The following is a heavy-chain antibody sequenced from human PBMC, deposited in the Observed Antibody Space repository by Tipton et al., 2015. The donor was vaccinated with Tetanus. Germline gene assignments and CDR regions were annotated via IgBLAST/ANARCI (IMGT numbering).Heavy chain of an antibody. CDR1: GGSISSYY. J-gene: IGHJ4*02. CDR3: AGGTVIGYDY. V-gene: IGHV4-59*01. D-gene: IGHD4-11*01. CDR2: IYYSGST. Sequence: TLSLTCTVSGGSISSYYWSWIRQPPGKGLEWIGYIYYSGSTNYNPSLKSRVTISVDTSKNQFSLKLSSVTAADTAVYYCAGGTVIGYDYWGQGTLVTVSS.